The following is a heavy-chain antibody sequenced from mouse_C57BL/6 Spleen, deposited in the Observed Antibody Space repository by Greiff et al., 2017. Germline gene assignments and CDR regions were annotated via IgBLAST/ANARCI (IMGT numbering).Heavy chain of an antibody. CDR1: GFNIKDDY. D-gene: IGHD2-4*01. CDR3: TTRYDYDLDY. CDR2: IDPENGDT. V-gene: IGHV14-4*01. Sequence: EVMLVESGAELVRPGASVKLSCTASGFNIKDDYMHWVKQRPEQGLEWIGWIDPENGDTEYASKFQGKATITADTSSNTAYLQLSSLTSEDTAVYYCTTRYDYDLDYWGQGTTLTVSS. J-gene: IGHJ2*01.